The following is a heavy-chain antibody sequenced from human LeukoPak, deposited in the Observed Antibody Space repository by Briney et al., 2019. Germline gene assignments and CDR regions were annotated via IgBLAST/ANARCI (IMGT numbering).Heavy chain of an antibody. J-gene: IGHJ4*02. Sequence: GGFLRLSCAASGFILHNHAMHWVRQAPGKGPEWVPLIDWDSSRTFYTESVKGRFTISRDNSKNSLFLQMNSLRAEDTALYYCARGELPTGWLTDFWGQGTLVTVST. CDR1: GFILHNHA. CDR2: IDWDSSRT. CDR3: ARGELPTGWLTDF. V-gene: IGHV3-43D*04. D-gene: IGHD6-19*01.